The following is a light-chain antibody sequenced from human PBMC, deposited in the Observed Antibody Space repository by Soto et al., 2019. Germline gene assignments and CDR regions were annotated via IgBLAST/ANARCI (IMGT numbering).Light chain of an antibody. CDR2: EVT. Sequence: QSALTHPPSASGSPGQSVTISCTGTSSDVGGYHFVSWYQQHPGKAPKLMSYEVTKRPSGFPDRFSGSKSGNTASLTVSGLQAEDEDDYYCTTYAGSNIPVVFGGGTQLTVL. V-gene: IGLV2-8*01. J-gene: IGLJ2*01. CDR1: SSDVGGYHF. CDR3: TTYAGSNIPVV.